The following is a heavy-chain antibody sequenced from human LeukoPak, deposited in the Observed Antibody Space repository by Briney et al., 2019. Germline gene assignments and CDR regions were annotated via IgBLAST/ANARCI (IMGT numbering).Heavy chain of an antibody. CDR3: ARVYYYASGRLDS. Sequence: ASVKVSCKASGYTFTGYYIHWVRQAPGQGLEWMGWINPNSGGTNYAQKFQGRVTMTRDTSISTAYMGLSRLRSDDTAVFYCARVYYYASGRLDSWGQGTLITISS. V-gene: IGHV1-2*02. CDR2: INPNSGGT. CDR1: GYTFTGYY. D-gene: IGHD3-10*01. J-gene: IGHJ4*02.